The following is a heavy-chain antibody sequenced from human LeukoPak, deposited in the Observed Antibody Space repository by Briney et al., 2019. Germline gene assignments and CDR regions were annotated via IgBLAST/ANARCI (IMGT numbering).Heavy chain of an antibody. CDR2: MNPNSSNT. CDR3: ARGYMVRGVILVF. CDR1: GYTFTSYD. Sequence: ASVKVSCKASGYTFTSYDINWVRQATGQGLEWMGWMNPNSSNTGYAQKFQGRVTMTRNTSISTAYMELSSLRSEDTAVYYCARGYMVRGVILVFWGQGTLVTVSS. J-gene: IGHJ4*02. V-gene: IGHV1-8*01. D-gene: IGHD3-10*01.